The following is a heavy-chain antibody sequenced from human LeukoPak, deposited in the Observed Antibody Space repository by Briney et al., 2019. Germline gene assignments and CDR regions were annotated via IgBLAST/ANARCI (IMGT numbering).Heavy chain of an antibody. V-gene: IGHV3-23*01. D-gene: IGHD6-13*01. J-gene: IGHJ4*02. CDR2: ISSSGDNT. CDR1: GFTFSSYA. Sequence: SGGSLRLSCAASGFTFSSYAMNWVRQAPGKGLEWVSAISSSGDNTYYADPVKGRFTISRDNSRNTLYLQMNSLRAEDTAVYYCAKRGSSWYYFDYWGQGTLVTVSS. CDR3: AKRGSSWYYFDY.